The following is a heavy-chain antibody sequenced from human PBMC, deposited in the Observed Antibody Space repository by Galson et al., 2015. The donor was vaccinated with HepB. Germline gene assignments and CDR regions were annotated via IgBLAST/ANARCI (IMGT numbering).Heavy chain of an antibody. Sequence: SLRLSCAASGFTFSSYAMHWVRQAPGKGLEWVAVISYDGSNKYYADSVKGRFTISRDNSKNTLYLQMNSLRAEDTAVYYCARSTVPAAITFDADYWGQGTLVTVSS. J-gene: IGHJ4*02. D-gene: IGHD2-2*02. V-gene: IGHV3-30-3*01. CDR2: ISYDGSNK. CDR3: ARSTVPAAITFDADY. CDR1: GFTFSSYA.